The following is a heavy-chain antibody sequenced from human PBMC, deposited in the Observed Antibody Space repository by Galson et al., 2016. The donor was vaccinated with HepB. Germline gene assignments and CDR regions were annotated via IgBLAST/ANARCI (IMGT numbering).Heavy chain of an antibody. V-gene: IGHV1-18*01. Sequence: SVKVSCKASGYTFTNYPITWVRQAPGQGLEWMGWINPDNGNAHYNQKFQGRVTMTTDPSTDTAYMDLRSLRSDDTAVYYCARVVDSSGWNSIDPWGQGTLVTVSS. J-gene: IGHJ5*02. D-gene: IGHD6-19*01. CDR3: ARVVDSSGWNSIDP. CDR1: GYTFTNYP. CDR2: INPDNGNA.